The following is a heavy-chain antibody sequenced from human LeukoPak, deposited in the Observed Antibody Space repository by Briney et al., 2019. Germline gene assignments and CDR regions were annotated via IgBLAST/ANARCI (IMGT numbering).Heavy chain of an antibody. CDR3: ARGSFDAFDI. CDR2: IYSGGST. D-gene: IGHD1-26*01. V-gene: IGHV3-66*01. CDR1: GFTVSNNY. Sequence: PGGSLRLSCAASGFTVSNNYMSWVRQAPGKGLEWVSLIYSGGSTYYVDSVKGRFTISRDNSKNTLYLQMNSLRAEDTAVYYCARGSFDAFDIWGQGTMVTVSS. J-gene: IGHJ3*02.